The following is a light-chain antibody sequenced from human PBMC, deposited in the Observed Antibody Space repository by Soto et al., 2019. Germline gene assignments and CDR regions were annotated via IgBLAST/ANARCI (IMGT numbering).Light chain of an antibody. CDR2: DVS. V-gene: IGLV2-11*01. CDR3: YSYAGSSYV. J-gene: IGLJ1*01. Sequence: QSALTQPRSVSGSPGQSVTISCTGTSSDVGGYDYVSWYQQHPDKAPKLMIYDVSKRPSGVPDRFSGSKSGNTASLTTAGLQAEDEADYYCYSYAGSSYVFGTGTKVTVL. CDR1: SSDVGGYDY.